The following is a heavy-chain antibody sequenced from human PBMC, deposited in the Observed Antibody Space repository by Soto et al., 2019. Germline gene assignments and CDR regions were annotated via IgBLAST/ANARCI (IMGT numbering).Heavy chain of an antibody. CDR2: ISRSSTGI. D-gene: IGHD3-10*01. CDR3: ASAVTWGLDV. V-gene: IGHV3-48*02. Sequence: EVQLVESGGGLVQPGGSLRLSCAASGFTFSLYSMSWVRQAPGKGLEWVSYISRSSTGIHYADSVKGRFTISRDDATISMHLPMNSLRDGDTAMYFSASAVTWGLDVWGQGTTVSISS. J-gene: IGHJ6*02. CDR1: GFTFSLYS.